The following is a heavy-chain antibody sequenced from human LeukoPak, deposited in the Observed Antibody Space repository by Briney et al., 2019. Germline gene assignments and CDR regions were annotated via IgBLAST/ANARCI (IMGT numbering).Heavy chain of an antibody. D-gene: IGHD3-22*01. CDR1: GGSISSGGYS. Sequence: PSETLSLTCAVSGGSISSGGYSWSWIRQPPGKGLEWIGYIYYSGSTYYNPSLKSRVTISVDTSKNQFSLKLSSVTAADTAVYYCARVLKGREVVSGYSAFDIWGQGTMVTVSS. CDR3: ARVLKGREVVSGYSAFDI. CDR2: IYYSGST. V-gene: IGHV4-30-4*07. J-gene: IGHJ3*02.